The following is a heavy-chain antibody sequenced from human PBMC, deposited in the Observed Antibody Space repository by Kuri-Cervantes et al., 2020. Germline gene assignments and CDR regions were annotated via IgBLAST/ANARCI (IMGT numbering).Heavy chain of an antibody. D-gene: IGHD4-17*01. CDR1: GFTFNKYA. CDR2: ISGSGDDT. Sequence: GGSLRLSCVASGFTFNKYAMIWVRQAPGKGLEAFSSISGSGDDTYYSDSVKGRFTISRDNFKNTLYLQMNSLRAEDTAVYYCAKDFGATVTTIWYFDLWGRGTLVTVSS. V-gene: IGHV3-23*01. CDR3: AKDFGATVTTIWYFDL. J-gene: IGHJ2*01.